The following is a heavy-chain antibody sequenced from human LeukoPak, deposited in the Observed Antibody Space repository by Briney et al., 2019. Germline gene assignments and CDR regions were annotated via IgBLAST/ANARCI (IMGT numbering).Heavy chain of an antibody. Sequence: PSETLSLTCAVSGGSISSGSYYWSWIRQPAGKGLEWIGRIYTSGSTNHNPSLKSRVTISVDTSKNQFSLKLSSVTAADTAVYYCAVGYSYGGSFDYWGQGTLVTVS. CDR3: AVGYSYGGSFDY. V-gene: IGHV4-61*02. J-gene: IGHJ4*02. D-gene: IGHD5-18*01. CDR2: IYTSGST. CDR1: GGSISSGSYY.